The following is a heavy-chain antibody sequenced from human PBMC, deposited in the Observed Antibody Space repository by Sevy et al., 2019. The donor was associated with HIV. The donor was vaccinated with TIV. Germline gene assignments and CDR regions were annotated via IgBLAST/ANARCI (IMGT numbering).Heavy chain of an antibody. V-gene: IGHV3-74*01. Sequence: GGSLRLSCAASPFTFSSSSMHWVRQAPGKGLVWVSRITPDGSTTDHADSVKGRFTISRDNAKNTLYLQMNSLRAEDTAVYYCTGDWGGLGDYWGQRSLVTVSS. CDR2: ITPDGSTT. CDR1: PFTFSSSS. D-gene: IGHD2-21*01. CDR3: TGDWGGLGDY. J-gene: IGHJ4*02.